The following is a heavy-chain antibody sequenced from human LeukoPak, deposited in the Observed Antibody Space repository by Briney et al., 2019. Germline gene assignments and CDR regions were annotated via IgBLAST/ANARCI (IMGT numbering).Heavy chain of an antibody. V-gene: IGHV3-74*01. CDR1: GFAFSNYW. CDR3: ARGSDETVTISGWFDP. D-gene: IGHD4-17*01. CDR2: LNSDGRTT. J-gene: IGHJ5*02. Sequence: GSLRLSSAASGFAFSNYWMHWVRHGPGQGLVWVSRLNSDGRTTTYADSVKGRFTIPRDNAKNTLYLQMNSLRAEDTAVYYCARGSDETVTISGWFDPWGQGTLVTVSS.